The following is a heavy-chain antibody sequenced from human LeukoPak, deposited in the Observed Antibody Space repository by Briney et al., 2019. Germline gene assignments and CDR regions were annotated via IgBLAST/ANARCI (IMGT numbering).Heavy chain of an antibody. J-gene: IGHJ6*03. CDR3: ARTTYYDFWSGYYFPYMDV. Sequence: GGSLRLSCAASGFTFSSYAMSWVRQAPGKGLEWVSAISGSGGSTYYADAVKRRFTISRDNSKNTLYLQMNSLRAEDTAVYYCARTTYYDFWSGYYFPYMDVWGKGTTVTVSS. D-gene: IGHD3-3*01. CDR1: GFTFSSYA. V-gene: IGHV3-23*01. CDR2: ISGSGGST.